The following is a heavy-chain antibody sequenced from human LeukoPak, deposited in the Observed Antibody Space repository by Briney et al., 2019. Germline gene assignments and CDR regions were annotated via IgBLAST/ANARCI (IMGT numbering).Heavy chain of an antibody. Sequence: GGSLRLSCAASGFTFSSYAMSWVRQAPGKGLEWVSAISGSGGSTYYADSVKGRFTISRDNSKNTLYLQMNSLRAEDTAVYYCAKGYYYDSSGYYYFDYWGQGTLVTVSS. CDR3: AKGYYYDSSGYYYFDY. D-gene: IGHD3-22*01. J-gene: IGHJ4*02. CDR1: GFTFSSYA. V-gene: IGHV3-23*01. CDR2: ISGSGGST.